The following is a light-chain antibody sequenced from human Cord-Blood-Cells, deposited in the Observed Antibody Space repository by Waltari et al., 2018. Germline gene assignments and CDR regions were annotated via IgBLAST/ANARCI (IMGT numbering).Light chain of an antibody. CDR1: SSDVGGYHY. J-gene: IGLJ1*01. Sequence: QSALTEHASVSGSPGQSITIYCTGTSSDVGGYHYVSWYQQHRGKPPKLVIYDVSNRPSGVSNRFCVSKAGNTSSLTSSGLQAEDEADYYCSSYTSSSAYGFGTGTKVTVL. V-gene: IGLV2-14*03. CDR3: SSYTSSSAYG. CDR2: DVS.